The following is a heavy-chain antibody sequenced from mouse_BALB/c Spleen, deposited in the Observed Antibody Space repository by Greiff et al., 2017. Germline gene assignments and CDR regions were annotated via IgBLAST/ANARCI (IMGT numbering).Heavy chain of an antibody. V-gene: IGHV1-63*02. J-gene: IGHJ4*01. Sequence: VQLHQSGAELVRPGTSVKISCKASGYTFTNYWLGWVKQRPGHGLEWIGDIYPGGGYTNYNEKFKGKATLTADTSSSTAYMQLSSLTSEDSAVYFCARGGYLYAMDYWGQGTSVTVSS. CDR2: IYPGGGYT. CDR1: GYTFTNYW. CDR3: ARGGYLYAMDY. D-gene: IGHD5-1*01.